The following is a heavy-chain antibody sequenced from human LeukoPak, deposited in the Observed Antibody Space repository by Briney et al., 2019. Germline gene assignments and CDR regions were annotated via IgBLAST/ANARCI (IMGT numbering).Heavy chain of an antibody. CDR1: GFTFSSYT. Sequence: GGSLRLSCAASGFTFSSYTMSWVRQAPGKGLEWVSGVSGSGGNTYYADSVKGRFTISRDKSKNTLYLQMNSLRAEDTAVYYCAKDPVQYQLLGGMDVWGQGTAVTVSS. V-gene: IGHV3-23*01. CDR3: AKDPVQYQLLGGMDV. J-gene: IGHJ6*02. CDR2: VSGSGGNT. D-gene: IGHD2-2*01.